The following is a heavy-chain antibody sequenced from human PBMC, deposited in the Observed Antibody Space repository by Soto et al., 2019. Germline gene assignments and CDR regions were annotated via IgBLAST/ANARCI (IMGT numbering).Heavy chain of an antibody. CDR3: AKARRDCSAASCLGMDV. CDR1: GFTFSTYG. Sequence: EVQLLESGGGVEQPGGSLRLSCAASGFTFSTYGMSWVRQAPGKGLEWVSLISASGDVTYYGDSVKGRFTISRDNSKNTLYLQMNSLRADDTAVYYCAKARRDCSAASCLGMDVW. CDR2: ISASGDVT. V-gene: IGHV3-23*01. D-gene: IGHD2-15*01. J-gene: IGHJ6*01.